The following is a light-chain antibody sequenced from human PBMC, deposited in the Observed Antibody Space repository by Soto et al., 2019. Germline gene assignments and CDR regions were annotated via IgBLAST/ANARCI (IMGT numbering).Light chain of an antibody. CDR1: QSVSSD. CDR3: QQYNDWPPIT. V-gene: IGKV3-15*01. J-gene: IGKJ3*01. Sequence: EVVMTQSPATLSLSPGERATLSCRASQSVSSDLAWYQQNPGQAPRLLIYGASTRATDIPARFSGGGSGTEFTLTISSLQSEDFAIYYCQQYNDWPPITFGPGTRVDVK. CDR2: GAS.